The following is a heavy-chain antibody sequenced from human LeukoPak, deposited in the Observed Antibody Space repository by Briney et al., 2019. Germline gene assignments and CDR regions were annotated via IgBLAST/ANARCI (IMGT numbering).Heavy chain of an antibody. CDR2: IKEVGSEE. D-gene: IGHD3-9*01. CDR3: ARDWLAGNPYHAFDL. V-gene: IGHV3-7*01. J-gene: IGHJ3*01. Sequence: GGSLRLSCAASGFTFSIYWMTWVRQAPGKGLECVANIKEVGSEEYYVDSVEGRFSISRDNAKNSVYLQMNSLRAEDTAVYYCARDWLAGNPYHAFDLWGKGTMVTVSS. CDR1: GFTFSIYW.